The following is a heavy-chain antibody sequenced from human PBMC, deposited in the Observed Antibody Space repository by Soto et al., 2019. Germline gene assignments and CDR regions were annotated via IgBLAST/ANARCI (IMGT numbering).Heavy chain of an antibody. Sequence: GESLKISCKGSGYSFTSYWIGWVRQMPGKGLEWMGIIYPGDSDTRYSPSFQGQVTISADKSISTAYLQWNSLKASDTATNYCARYGIVGARPFDYWGQGTLVTVSS. V-gene: IGHV5-51*01. CDR1: GYSFTSYW. D-gene: IGHD1-26*01. J-gene: IGHJ4*02. CDR3: ARYGIVGARPFDY. CDR2: IYPGDSDT.